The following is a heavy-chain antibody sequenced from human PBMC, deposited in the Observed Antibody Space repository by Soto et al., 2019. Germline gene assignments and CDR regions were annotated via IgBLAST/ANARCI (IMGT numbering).Heavy chain of an antibody. CDR1: GDSVSSNSAA. Sequence: PSQTLSLTCAISGDSVSSNSAAWNWIRQSPSRGLEWLGRTYYRSKWYNDYAVSVKSRITINPDTSKNQFSLKLSSVTAADTAVYYCARRTYSGTFLDVFDIWGQGTMVTVSS. V-gene: IGHV6-1*01. CDR2: TYYRSKWYN. J-gene: IGHJ3*02. D-gene: IGHD1-26*01. CDR3: ARRTYSGTFLDVFDI.